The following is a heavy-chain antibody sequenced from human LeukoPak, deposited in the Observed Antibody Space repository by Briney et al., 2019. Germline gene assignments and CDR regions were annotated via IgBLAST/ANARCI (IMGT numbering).Heavy chain of an antibody. CDR1: GYTFTGYY. D-gene: IGHD5-12*01. V-gene: IGHV1-2*02. CDR2: INPNSGGT. Sequence: EASVKVSCKASGYTFTGYYMHWVRQAPGQGLEWMGWINPNSGGTNYAQKFQGRVTMTRDTSISTAYMELSRLRSDDTAVYYCAREHPGRGYSGYDYFYYYYYCMDVWGKGTTVTVSS. CDR3: AREHPGRGYSGYDYFYYYYYCMDV. J-gene: IGHJ6*03.